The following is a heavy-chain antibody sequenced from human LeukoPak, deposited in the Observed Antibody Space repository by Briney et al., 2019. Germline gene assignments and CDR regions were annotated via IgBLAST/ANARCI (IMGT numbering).Heavy chain of an antibody. D-gene: IGHD2-2*01. J-gene: IGHJ4*02. CDR1: GFTFSSYA. CDR2: ISGSGGST. CDR3: AKDGTRPAAMRYLDY. Sequence: GGSLRLSCAASGFTFSSYAMGWVRQAPGKGLEWVSAISGSGGSTYYADSVKGRFTISRDNSKNTLYLQMNSLRAEDTAVYYCAKDGTRPAAMRYLDYWGQGTLVTVSS. V-gene: IGHV3-23*01.